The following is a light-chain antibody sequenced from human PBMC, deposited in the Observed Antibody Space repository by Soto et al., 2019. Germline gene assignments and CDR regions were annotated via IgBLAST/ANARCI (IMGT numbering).Light chain of an antibody. V-gene: IGKV1-27*01. CDR3: QKYNSAPRT. CDR2: AAS. CDR1: QGISNY. J-gene: IGKJ1*01. Sequence: DIQMTQSPSSLSASVGDRVTITCRASQGISNYLAWYQQKPGKVPKLLIYAASTLQSGVPSRFSGSGSGTDFTLPISRLQPEDVATYYCQKYNSAPRTCGQGTKVEIK.